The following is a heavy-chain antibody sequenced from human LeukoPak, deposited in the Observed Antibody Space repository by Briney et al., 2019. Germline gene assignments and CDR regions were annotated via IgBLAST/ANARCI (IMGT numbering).Heavy chain of an antibody. Sequence: SVKVACKASGGTFSSYAIHWVRQAPAQGLEWIGGIIPIFGTANYAQKFQGRVTITADESTSTAYMELSSLRSEDTAVYYCARGEDTAMVSGYYYMDVWGKGTTVTISS. V-gene: IGHV1-69*01. CDR1: GGTFSSYA. D-gene: IGHD5-18*01. J-gene: IGHJ6*03. CDR3: ARGEDTAMVSGYYYMDV. CDR2: IIPIFGTA.